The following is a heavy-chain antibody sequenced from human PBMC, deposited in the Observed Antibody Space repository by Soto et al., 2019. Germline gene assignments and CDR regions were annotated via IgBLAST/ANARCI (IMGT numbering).Heavy chain of an antibody. J-gene: IGHJ4*02. Sequence: GGSLILSCAASGFTFSSYAMHWVRQAPGKGLEWVAVISYDGSNKYYADSVKGRFTISRDNSKNTLYLQMNSLRAEDTAVYYCAKHAQYRSALRYDSSGHDYWGQGTLVTVSS. CDR1: GFTFSSYA. V-gene: IGHV3-30-3*02. CDR3: AKHAQYRSALRYDSSGHDY. CDR2: ISYDGSNK. D-gene: IGHD3-22*01.